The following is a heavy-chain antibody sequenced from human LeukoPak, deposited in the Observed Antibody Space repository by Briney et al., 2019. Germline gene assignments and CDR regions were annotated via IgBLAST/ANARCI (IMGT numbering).Heavy chain of an antibody. V-gene: IGHV1-2*02. Sequence: ATVKVSCKASGYTFTGYYMHWVRQAPGQGLEWMEWINPNSGDTNYAQKFQGRVTITADKSTSTAYMELSSLRSEDTAVYYCARSVSRGYSYGTHDYWGQGTLVTVSS. CDR2: INPNSGDT. D-gene: IGHD5-18*01. CDR3: ARSVSRGYSYGTHDY. J-gene: IGHJ4*02. CDR1: GYTFTGYY.